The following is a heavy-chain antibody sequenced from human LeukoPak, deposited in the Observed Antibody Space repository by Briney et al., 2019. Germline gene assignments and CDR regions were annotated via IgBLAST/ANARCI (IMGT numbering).Heavy chain of an antibody. CDR2: IFYSGTT. CDR1: GDPISSSSYF. D-gene: IGHD5-12*01. J-gene: IGHJ4*02. CDR3: ARVSGYDWESFFDY. V-gene: IGHV4-39*07. Sequence: SETLSLTCTVSGDPISSSSYFWGWIRQPPGKGLEWIGTIFYSGTTYYNLSLKSRVTISIDTSKNQFSLKLSSVIAADTAVYYCARVSGYDWESFFDYWGQGTLVTVSS.